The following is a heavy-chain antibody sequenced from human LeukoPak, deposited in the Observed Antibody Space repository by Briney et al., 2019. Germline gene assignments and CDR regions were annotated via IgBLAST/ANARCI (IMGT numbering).Heavy chain of an antibody. J-gene: IGHJ4*02. Sequence: GGSLRLSCAPSGFTFSSYWMHWVRHAPGKGLVWVSRINSDGSATSYVDSVKGRFTISRDNAKNTLYLQMNSLRAEDTAVYYCARGVYGSGSYYANNWGQGTLVTVSS. D-gene: IGHD3-10*01. CDR2: INSDGSAT. CDR3: ARGVYGSGSYYANN. V-gene: IGHV3-74*01. CDR1: GFTFSSYW.